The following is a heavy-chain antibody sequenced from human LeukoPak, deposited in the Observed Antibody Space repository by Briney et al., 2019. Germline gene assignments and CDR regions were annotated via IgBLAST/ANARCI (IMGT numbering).Heavy chain of an antibody. CDR3: RYSSSSDYYYYMDV. CDR2: ISAYNGNT. V-gene: IGHV1-18*01. Sequence: GASVKVSCKASGYTFTSYGISWVRQAPGQGLEWMGWISAYNGNTNYAQKLQGRVTMTTDTSTSTAYMELRSLRSDDTAVYYCRYSSSSDYYYYMDVWGKGTTVTVSS. D-gene: IGHD6-6*01. CDR1: GYTFTSYG. J-gene: IGHJ6*03.